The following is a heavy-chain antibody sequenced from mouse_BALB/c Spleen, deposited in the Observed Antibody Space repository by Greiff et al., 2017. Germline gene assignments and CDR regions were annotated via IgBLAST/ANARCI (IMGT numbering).Heavy chain of an antibody. D-gene: IGHD2-14*01. J-gene: IGHJ3*01. V-gene: IGHV1-54*01. CDR3: ARCTTWFAY. CDR2: INPGSGGT. CDR1: GYAFTNYL. Sequence: QVQLQQSGAELVRPGTSVKVSCKASGYAFTNYLIEWVKQRPGQGLEWIGVINPGSGGTNYNEKFKGKATLTADKSSSTAYMQLSSLTSDDSAVYFCARCTTWFAYWGQGTLVTVSA.